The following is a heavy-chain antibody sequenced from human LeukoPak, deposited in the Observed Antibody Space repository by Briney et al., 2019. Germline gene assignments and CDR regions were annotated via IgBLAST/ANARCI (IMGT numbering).Heavy chain of an antibody. CDR1: GFSFFYTG. CDR3: AREHYFYHMDG. CDR2: IGGGASDT. V-gene: IGHV3-23*01. J-gene: IGHJ6*03. Sequence: PGGSLRLSCAVSGFSFFYTGMGWVRQAPGKGLEWVAAIGGGASDTKYADSVKGRFTISRDISKNTLYLQMNSLRAEDTAVYYCAREHYFYHMDGWGEGTTVTVSS.